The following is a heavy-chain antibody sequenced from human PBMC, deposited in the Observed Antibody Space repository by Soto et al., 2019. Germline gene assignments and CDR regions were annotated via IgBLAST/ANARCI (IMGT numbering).Heavy chain of an antibody. J-gene: IGHJ4*02. Sequence: VESLKISCHGSGDSFTSNWIGWVRQMPGKGLEWMGIINPADSDIKYSPSFQGQVTISADKSIGTAYLQWSSLKASDTAMYYCARHQRDDASRKIDCWGQGTLVTVSS. CDR3: ARHQRDDASRKIDC. CDR1: GDSFTSNW. V-gene: IGHV5-51*01. D-gene: IGHD3-16*01. CDR2: INPADSDI.